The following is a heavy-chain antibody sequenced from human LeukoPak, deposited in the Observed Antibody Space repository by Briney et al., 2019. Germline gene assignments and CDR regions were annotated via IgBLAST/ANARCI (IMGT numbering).Heavy chain of an antibody. V-gene: IGHV4-61*02. D-gene: IGHD6-13*01. CDR3: ARQGSSWLIDY. Sequence: SETLSLTCTVSGGSISSGSYYWSWIRQPAGKGLEWIGRIYTSGSTNYNPSLKSRVTISVDTSKNQFSLKLSSVTAADTAVYYCARQGSSWLIDYWGQGTLVTVSS. J-gene: IGHJ4*02. CDR2: IYTSGST. CDR1: GGSISSGSYY.